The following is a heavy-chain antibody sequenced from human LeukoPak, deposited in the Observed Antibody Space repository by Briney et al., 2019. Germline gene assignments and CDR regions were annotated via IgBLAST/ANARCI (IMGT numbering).Heavy chain of an antibody. D-gene: IGHD3-22*01. CDR3: ARGVIVDANYNYYYYGMDV. J-gene: IGHJ6*02. V-gene: IGHV1-69*04. Sequence: GASVKVSCKASAGTFSSYAINWVRQAPGQGLEWMGRIIPMLGTPKYAQQFQGRVTITADTSTRTAYLELSSLRSDDTAVYHCARGVIVDANYNYYYYGMDVWGQGTTVTVSS. CDR2: IIPMLGTP. CDR1: AGTFSSYA.